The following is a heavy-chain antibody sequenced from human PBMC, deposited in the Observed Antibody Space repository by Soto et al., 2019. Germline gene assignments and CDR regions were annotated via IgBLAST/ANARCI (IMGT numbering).Heavy chain of an antibody. J-gene: IGHJ4*02. Sequence: GESLKISCKGSGYSFTTYWITWVRQMPGKGLEWMGRIDPSDSYTSYSPSFQGHVTISADKSISTAYLQWSSLRASDTAMYYCARHLLPHYYFDCWGQGTLVTVSS. CDR1: GYSFTTYW. CDR2: IDPSDSYT. D-gene: IGHD1-26*01. V-gene: IGHV5-10-1*01. CDR3: ARHLLPHYYFDC.